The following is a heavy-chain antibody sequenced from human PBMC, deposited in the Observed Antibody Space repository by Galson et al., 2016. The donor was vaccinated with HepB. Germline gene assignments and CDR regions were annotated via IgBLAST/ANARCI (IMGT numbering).Heavy chain of an antibody. J-gene: IGHJ6*02. V-gene: IGHV1-18*01. CDR2: ISGYKDNT. D-gene: IGHD2-2*01. CDR3: ARDLADCSSTSGRRHYYNYGMDV. Sequence: SVKVSCKASNYTFISYGITWVRQAPGQGLEWMGWISGYKDNTDYAQKFQGRLIMTTDTSTSTAYMELRSLRSDDTAVYYCARDLADCSSTSGRRHYYNYGMDVWGQGTTVIVSS. CDR1: NYTFISYG.